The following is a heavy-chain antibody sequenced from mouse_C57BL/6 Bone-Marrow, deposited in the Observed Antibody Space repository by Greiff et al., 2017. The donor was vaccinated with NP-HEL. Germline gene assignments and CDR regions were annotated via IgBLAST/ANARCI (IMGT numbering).Heavy chain of an antibody. V-gene: IGHV1-59*01. D-gene: IGHD2-2*01. CDR2: IDPSDSYT. Sequence: QVQLQQSGAELVRPGTSVKLSCKASGYTFTSYWMHWVKQRPGQGLEWIGVIDPSDSYTNYNQKFKGKATLTVDTSSSTAYMQLSSLTSEDSAVYYCARSVWLRDYWGQGTTLTVSS. J-gene: IGHJ2*01. CDR3: ARSVWLRDY. CDR1: GYTFTSYW.